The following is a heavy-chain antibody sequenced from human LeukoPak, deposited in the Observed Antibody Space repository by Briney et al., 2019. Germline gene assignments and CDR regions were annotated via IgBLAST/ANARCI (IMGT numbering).Heavy chain of an antibody. J-gene: IGHJ4*02. Sequence: GGSLRLSCAASGFTFSSYTMNWVRQAPGKGLEWVSSISGSSRHKYYADSVKGRFTISRDDAKNSLYLQMNSLRAEDTAVYYCARTANFAAGYYIDYWGQGTLVTVSS. CDR1: GFTFSSYT. V-gene: IGHV3-21*01. CDR2: ISGSSRHK. CDR3: ARTANFAAGYYIDY. D-gene: IGHD6-13*01.